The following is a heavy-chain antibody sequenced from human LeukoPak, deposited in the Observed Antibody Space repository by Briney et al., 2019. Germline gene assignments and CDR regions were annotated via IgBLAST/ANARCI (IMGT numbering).Heavy chain of an antibody. Sequence: GGSLRLSCAASGFTFSSYSMNWVRQAPGKGLEGVSYISSSSSTIYYADSVKGRFTISRDNAKNSLYLQMNSLRAEDTAVYYCARDTISGWPAFDIWGQGTMVTVSS. V-gene: IGHV3-48*01. CDR3: ARDTISGWPAFDI. CDR2: ISSSSSTI. D-gene: IGHD6-19*01. CDR1: GFTFSSYS. J-gene: IGHJ3*02.